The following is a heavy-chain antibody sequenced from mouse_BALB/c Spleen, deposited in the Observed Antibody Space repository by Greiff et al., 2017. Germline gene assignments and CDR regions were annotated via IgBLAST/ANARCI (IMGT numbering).Heavy chain of an antibody. D-gene: IGHD2-4*01. V-gene: IGHV2-6-7*01. CDR2: IWGDGST. J-gene: IGHJ4*01. CDR1: GFSLTGYG. CDR3: AREGGITTNAMDY. Sequence: VHLVESGPGLVAPSQSLSITCTVSGFSLTGYGVNWVRQPPGKGLEWLGMIWGDGSTDYNSALKSRLSISKDNSKSQVFLKMNSLQTDDTARYYCAREGGITTNAMDYWGQGTSVTVSS.